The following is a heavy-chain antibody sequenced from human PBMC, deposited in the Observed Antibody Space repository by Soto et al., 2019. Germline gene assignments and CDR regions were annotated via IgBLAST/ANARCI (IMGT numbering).Heavy chain of an antibody. Sequence: QVQLVQSGAEVKKPGASVKVSCKASGYTFTSYDINWVRQATGQGLEWMGWMNPNSGNTGYAQKFQGRVTMTRNTSISTAYMELSSLRSEDTAVYYCARARPTTVTTTYYGPRKNWFDPWGQGTLVTVSS. J-gene: IGHJ5*02. D-gene: IGHD4-17*01. V-gene: IGHV1-8*01. CDR1: GYTFTSYD. CDR3: ARARPTTVTTTYYGPRKNWFDP. CDR2: MNPNSGNT.